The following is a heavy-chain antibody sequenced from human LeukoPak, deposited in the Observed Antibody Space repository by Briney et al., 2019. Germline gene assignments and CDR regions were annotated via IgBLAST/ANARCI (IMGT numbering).Heavy chain of an antibody. CDR3: ATFSGSYPSYFDY. Sequence: TGGSLRLSCAASGFIFSSYSMNWVRQAPGKGLEWVSSISSTSGYIYYADSLKGRFTISRDNAKKSLYLQMNSLRAEDTAVYYCATFSGSYPSYFDYWGQGTLVTVSS. J-gene: IGHJ4*02. CDR1: GFIFSSYS. D-gene: IGHD1-26*01. V-gene: IGHV3-21*01. CDR2: ISSTSGYI.